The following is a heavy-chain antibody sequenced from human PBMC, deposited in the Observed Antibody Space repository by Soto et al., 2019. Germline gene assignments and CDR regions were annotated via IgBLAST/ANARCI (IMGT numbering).Heavy chain of an antibody. Sequence: QVQLVQSGAEVKKPGSSVKVSCKASGGTFSSYTISWVRQAPGQGLEWMGRIIPILGIANYAQKFQGRVPITADKSTSTAYMELSSLRSEDTAVYYWASLMSSGYSYGMDVWGQGTTVTVSS. CDR3: ASLMSSGYSYGMDV. CDR1: GGTFSSYT. J-gene: IGHJ6*02. CDR2: IIPILGIA. V-gene: IGHV1-69*02. D-gene: IGHD3-10*01.